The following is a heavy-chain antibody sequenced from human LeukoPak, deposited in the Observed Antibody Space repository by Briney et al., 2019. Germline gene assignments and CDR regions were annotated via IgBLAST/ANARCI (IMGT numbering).Heavy chain of an antibody. CDR1: GFTFSSYA. D-gene: IGHD2-2*01. CDR3: AKAILPVGIPYSYYMDV. CDR2: ISGSGGST. J-gene: IGHJ6*03. Sequence: GGSLRLSCAASGFTFSSYAMSWVRQAPGKGLEWVSAISGSGGSTYYADSVKGRFTISRDNSKNTLYLQMNSLRAEDTAVYYCAKAILPVGIPYSYYMDVWGKGTTVTVSS. V-gene: IGHV3-23*01.